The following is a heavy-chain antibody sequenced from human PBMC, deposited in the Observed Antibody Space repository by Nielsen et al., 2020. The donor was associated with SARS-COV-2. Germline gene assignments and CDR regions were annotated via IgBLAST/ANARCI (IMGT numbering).Heavy chain of an antibody. Sequence: SLKISCAASGFTFDDYAMHWVRQAPGKGLEWVSGISWNSGSIGYADSVKGRFTISRDNAKNSLYLQMNSLRAEDTALYYCMTTVTGYYYYGMDVWGQGTTVTVSS. V-gene: IGHV3-9*01. CDR1: GFTFDDYA. D-gene: IGHD4-17*01. J-gene: IGHJ6*02. CDR3: MTTVTGYYYYGMDV. CDR2: ISWNSGSI.